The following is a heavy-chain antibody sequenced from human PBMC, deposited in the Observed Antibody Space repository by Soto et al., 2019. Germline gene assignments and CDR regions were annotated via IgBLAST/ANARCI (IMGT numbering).Heavy chain of an antibody. V-gene: IGHV4-59*01. Sequence: LXLACTVSGGSLSSYYWSWSRQPPGRGLEWIGYIYYSGSTNYNPSLKSRVTISVDTSKNQFSLKLSSVTAADTAVYYCAGSWGFYYLDYWGQGPLVTVSS. CDR3: AGSWGFYYLDY. CDR1: GGSLSSYY. J-gene: IGHJ4*02. D-gene: IGHD7-27*01. CDR2: IYYSGST.